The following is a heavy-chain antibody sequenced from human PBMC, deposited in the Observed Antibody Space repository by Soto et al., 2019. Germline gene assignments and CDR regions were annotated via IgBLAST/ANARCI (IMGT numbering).Heavy chain of an antibody. CDR2: TYYRSKWYN. Sequence: SQTLSLTCAISGDSASSNSAAWNWIRQSPSRGLEWLGRTYYRSKWYNDYAVSVKSRITINPDTSKNQFSLQLNSVTPEDTAVCYCARDLYDSSGYYVAYYYYGMDVWGQGTTVTVSS. V-gene: IGHV6-1*01. J-gene: IGHJ6*02. CDR1: GDSASSNSAA. CDR3: ARDLYDSSGYYVAYYYYGMDV. D-gene: IGHD3-22*01.